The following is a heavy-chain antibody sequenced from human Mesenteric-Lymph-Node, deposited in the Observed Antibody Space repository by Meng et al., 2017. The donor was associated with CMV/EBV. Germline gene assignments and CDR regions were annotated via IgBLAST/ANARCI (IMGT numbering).Heavy chain of an antibody. Sequence: GGSLRLSCAASGFSFSSYEMNWVRQAPGKGLEWVSYISSSDSTIYYADSVKGRFTISRDNAKNSLYLQMNSLRAEDTAVYYCAREVSSEYDFWSGLGSGMDVWGQGTTVTVSS. J-gene: IGHJ6*02. CDR1: GFSFSSYE. D-gene: IGHD3-3*01. CDR2: ISSSDSTI. V-gene: IGHV3-48*03. CDR3: AREVSSEYDFWSGLGSGMDV.